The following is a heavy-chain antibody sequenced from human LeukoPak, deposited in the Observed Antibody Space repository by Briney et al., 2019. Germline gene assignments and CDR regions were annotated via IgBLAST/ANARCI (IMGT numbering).Heavy chain of an antibody. CDR1: GFTFINAW. CDR3: TTDGVGVEGATYDN. D-gene: IGHD1-26*01. Sequence: GGSLRLSCAASGFTFINAWMAWVRQAPGKGLEWVGRIKAKAHGATIEYAAPVKGRFTISRDDSKNTLYLQMNSLKTEDTAVYYCTTDGVGVEGATYDNWGQGTLVSVSS. CDR2: IKAKAHGATI. V-gene: IGHV3-15*01. J-gene: IGHJ4*02.